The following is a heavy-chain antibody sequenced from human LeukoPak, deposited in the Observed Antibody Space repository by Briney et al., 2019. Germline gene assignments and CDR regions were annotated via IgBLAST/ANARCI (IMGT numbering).Heavy chain of an antibody. V-gene: IGHV4-59*01. CDR1: GGSFNSGY. Sequence: SETLSLTCSVSGGSFNSGYWSWLRQPPGKELEWIGCIHYSGSTNHNPSLKSRVTISIDTSKNLFSLRLSSVTAADTAIYYCARDGAGRSFYYWGQGTLVTVSS. J-gene: IGHJ4*02. CDR2: IHYSGST. D-gene: IGHD6-13*01. CDR3: ARDGAGRSFYY.